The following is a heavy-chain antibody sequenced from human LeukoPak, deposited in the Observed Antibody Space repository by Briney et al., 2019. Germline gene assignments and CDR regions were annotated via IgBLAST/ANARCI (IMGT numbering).Heavy chain of an antibody. J-gene: IGHJ6*02. Sequence: GGSLRLSCAASGFTFSDYYMSWIRQAPGKGLEWVSYISGSGSTIYYADSVKGRFTISRDNAKNSLYLQMNSLRAEDTAIYYCAKDDYSYYAMDVWGQETTVTVSS. V-gene: IGHV3-11*01. CDR2: ISGSGSTI. CDR1: GFTFSDYY. CDR3: AKDDYSYYAMDV.